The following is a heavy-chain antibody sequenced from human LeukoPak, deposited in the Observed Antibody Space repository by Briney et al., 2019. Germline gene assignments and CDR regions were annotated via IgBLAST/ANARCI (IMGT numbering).Heavy chain of an antibody. CDR1: GGTFSSYA. Sequence: GASVKVSCKASGGTFSSYAISWVRQAPGQGLEWMGGIIPIFGTANYAQKFQGRVTITTDESTSTAYMELSSLRSEDTAVYYCARDGGYSSGWPYYDAFDIWGHGTMVTVSS. J-gene: IGHJ3*02. CDR3: ARDGGYSSGWPYYDAFDI. V-gene: IGHV1-69*05. CDR2: IIPIFGTA. D-gene: IGHD6-19*01.